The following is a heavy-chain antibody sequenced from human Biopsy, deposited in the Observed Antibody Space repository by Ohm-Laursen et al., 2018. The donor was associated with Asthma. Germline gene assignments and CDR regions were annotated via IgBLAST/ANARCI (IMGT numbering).Heavy chain of an antibody. J-gene: IGHJ4*02. V-gene: IGHV4-59*01. CDR3: AGFCSGGNCPDH. Sequence: SETLSLTCTVSGVSIRSYYWTWIRQPPGKGLEWIGNIHYSGSTYSNPSLKSRVTISVDTSKKQISLRRSSVIAADTAVYYCAGFCSGGNCPDHWGQGALVTASS. D-gene: IGHD2-15*01. CDR1: GVSIRSYY. CDR2: IHYSGST.